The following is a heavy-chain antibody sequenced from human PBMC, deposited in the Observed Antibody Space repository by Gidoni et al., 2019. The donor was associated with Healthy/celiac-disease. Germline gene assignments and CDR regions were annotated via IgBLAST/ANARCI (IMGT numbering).Heavy chain of an antibody. V-gene: IGHV4-30-4*07. D-gene: IGHD3-3*01. Sequence: QVQLQESGPGLVKPSQTLSLTCAVSGCSISSGGYSGGWIRQPPGKVLEWIGYIYYSGSTYYNPSLKSRVTISVDTSKNQFSLKLSSVTAADTAVYYCARVAPPEYYDFWSGLFDYWGQGTLVTVSS. CDR2: IYYSGST. J-gene: IGHJ4*02. CDR3: ARVAPPEYYDFWSGLFDY. CDR1: GCSISSGGYS.